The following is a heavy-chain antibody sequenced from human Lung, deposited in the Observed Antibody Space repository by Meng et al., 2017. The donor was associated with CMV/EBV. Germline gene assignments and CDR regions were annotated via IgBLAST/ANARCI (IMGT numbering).Heavy chain of an antibody. V-gene: IGHV1-3*01. Sequence: ARLVQLGAEGKKPGASVKVSCNASGYSFTTYAMHWVRQAPGQRLEWMEWINSGNGNTKYSEKFQSRVTITRDTAASTAYMELSSLRSEDTAVYYCARTGCSSSSCYDYWGQGTLVTVSS. CDR2: INSGNGNT. CDR1: GYSFTTYA. D-gene: IGHD2-2*01. CDR3: ARTGCSSSSCYDY. J-gene: IGHJ4*02.